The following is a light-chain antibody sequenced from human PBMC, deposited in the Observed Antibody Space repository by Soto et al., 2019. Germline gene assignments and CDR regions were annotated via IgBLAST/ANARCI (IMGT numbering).Light chain of an antibody. J-gene: IGLJ1*01. Sequence: QSVLTQPRSVSGSPGQSVTVSCTGNSNDVGGYNYVSWYQQHPGKAPKLMIYDVIKRPSGVPDRFSGSKSGNTASLTISGLQAEDEADYYCCSYAGSYTYVFGTGTKVTVL. CDR3: CSYAGSYTYV. V-gene: IGLV2-11*01. CDR2: DVI. CDR1: SNDVGGYNY.